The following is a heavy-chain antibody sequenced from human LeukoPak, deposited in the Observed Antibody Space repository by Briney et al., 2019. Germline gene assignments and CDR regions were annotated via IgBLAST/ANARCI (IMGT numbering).Heavy chain of an antibody. CDR2: IIPIFGTA. J-gene: IGHJ3*02. V-gene: IGHV1-69*05. D-gene: IGHD2-15*01. CDR1: GGTFSSYA. CDR3: ASATMVVAATHAFDI. Sequence: SVKVSCKASGGTFSSYAISWVRQAPGQGLEWMGGIIPIFGTANYAQKFQGRVTITTDESTSTAYMELSSLRSEDTAVYYCASATMVVAATHAFDIWGQGTMVTVSS.